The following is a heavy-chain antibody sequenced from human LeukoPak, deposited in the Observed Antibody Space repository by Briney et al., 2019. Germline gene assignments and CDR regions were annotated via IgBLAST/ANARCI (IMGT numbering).Heavy chain of an antibody. J-gene: IGHJ1*01. CDR3: ARGLDLGYFQR. V-gene: IGHV3-33*01. CDR2: IWSDGSNK. D-gene: IGHD7-27*01. CDR1: GFTFSTYD. Sequence: PGGSLRLSCIVSGFTFSTYDMHWVRQAPGKGLEWVAVIWSDGSNKHYKDSVKGRFTISRDNLKNTLYLQMNSLRAEDTAVYRCARGLDLGYFQRWGQGTLVTVSS.